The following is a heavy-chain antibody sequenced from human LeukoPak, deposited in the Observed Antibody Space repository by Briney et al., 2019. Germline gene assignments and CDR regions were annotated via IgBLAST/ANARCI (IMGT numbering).Heavy chain of an antibody. J-gene: IGHJ2*01. V-gene: IGHV3-21*01. CDR3: ASDASLCGGDCYPYWYFDL. Sequence: PGGSLRLSCAASGFTFSSYSMNWVRQAPGKGLEWASSISSSSYIYYADSVKGRFTISRDNAKNSLYLQMNSLRAEDTAVYYCASDASLCGGDCYPYWYFDLWGRGTLVTVSS. D-gene: IGHD2-21*02. CDR2: ISSSSYI. CDR1: GFTFSSYS.